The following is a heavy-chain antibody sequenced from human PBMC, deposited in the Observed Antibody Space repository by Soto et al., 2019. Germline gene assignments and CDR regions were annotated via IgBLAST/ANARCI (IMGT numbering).Heavy chain of an antibody. CDR3: ARARQYYDCELDP. CDR2: ISNTGRT. Sequence: QVQLQESGPGLVKPSQTLSLTCTVSGDSITRGAYYWTWIRQHPGKGLEWIGYISNTGRTYYSPSLKSRLSISLDTSENQFSLKLTSVTAADTAIYYCARARQYYDCELDPWVQGTLVTVSS. CDR1: GDSITRGAYY. D-gene: IGHD3-16*01. V-gene: IGHV4-31*03. J-gene: IGHJ5*02.